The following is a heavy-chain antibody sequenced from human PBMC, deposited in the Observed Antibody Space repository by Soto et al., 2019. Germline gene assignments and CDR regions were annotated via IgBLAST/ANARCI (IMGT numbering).Heavy chain of an antibody. CDR3: ARVDVLRFLEWLI. CDR2: ISAYNGNT. Sequence: SVKVSCKSSVYTFTNYGISLVRRAPGQGLEWMGWISAYNGNTNYAQNLQGRVTMTTDTSTSTAYMEMRSLRSDDTAVYYCARVDVLRFLEWLIWGQGTLVTVSS. D-gene: IGHD3-3*01. CDR1: VYTFTNYG. V-gene: IGHV1-18*04. J-gene: IGHJ4*02.